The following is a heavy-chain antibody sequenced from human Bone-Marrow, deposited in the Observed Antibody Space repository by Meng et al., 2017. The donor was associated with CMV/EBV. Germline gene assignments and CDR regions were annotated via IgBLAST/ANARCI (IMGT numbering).Heavy chain of an antibody. CDR3: ARVLQLVGDAFDI. CDR1: GFTFSNYS. Sequence: GESLKISCAASGFTFSNYSMNWVRQAPGKGLEWVSYISSSSSTIYYADSVKGRFTISRDNAKNSLYLQMNSLRAEDTAVYYCARVLQLVGDAFDIWGQGTMVTVSS. D-gene: IGHD1-26*01. J-gene: IGHJ3*02. V-gene: IGHV3-48*04. CDR2: ISSSSSTI.